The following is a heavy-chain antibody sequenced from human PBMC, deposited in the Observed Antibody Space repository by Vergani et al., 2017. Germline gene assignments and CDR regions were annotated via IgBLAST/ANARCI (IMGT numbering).Heavy chain of an antibody. V-gene: IGHV3-30*02. CDR2: RGKDGINT. CDR1: GVTFSNFG. J-gene: IGHJ4*02. CDR3: AKYLRDSTDGRPDS. D-gene: IGHD2-21*02. Sequence: QVQLVESAGGVVQPGGSLRLSCAASGVTFSNFGMHWIRQAPGKGLEWLAYRGKDGINTRYKDDVKGRFTVSRDNSKDILYLQMDSLRSEDTALYYCAKYLRDSTDGRPDSWGPGTLVIVSS.